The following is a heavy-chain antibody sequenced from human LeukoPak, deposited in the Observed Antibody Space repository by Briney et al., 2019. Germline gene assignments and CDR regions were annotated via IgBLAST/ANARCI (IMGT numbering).Heavy chain of an antibody. CDR1: GFSFSSSW. CDR3: ARRRCSGSSQHFDY. CDR2: IKQDGSEK. Sequence: GGSLRLSCAASGFSFSSSWMTWVRQAPGKGLEWVANIKQDGSEKYYVDSVKGRFTISRDNAKNSLYLQMNSLRAEDTAVYYCARRRCSGSSQHFDYWGQGTLVTVSS. D-gene: IGHD1-26*01. J-gene: IGHJ4*02. V-gene: IGHV3-7*01.